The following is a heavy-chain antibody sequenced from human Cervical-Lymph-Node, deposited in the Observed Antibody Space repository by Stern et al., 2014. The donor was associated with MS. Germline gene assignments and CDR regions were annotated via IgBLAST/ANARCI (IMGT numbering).Heavy chain of an antibody. CDR3: ARDQGFQLMNS. V-gene: IGHV4-4*02. CDR1: CDSISNDNW. J-gene: IGHJ4*02. D-gene: IGHD2-2*01. Sequence: QLQLQESGPGLVRPSGTLSLTCAVSCDSISNDNWWSWVCQPPGKGLEWIGEVYNTGSANYDPSLKSRVTISVDKSKNQFSLRLTSMTAADTAVYYCARDQGFQLMNSWGQGTLVIVSS. CDR2: VYNTGSA.